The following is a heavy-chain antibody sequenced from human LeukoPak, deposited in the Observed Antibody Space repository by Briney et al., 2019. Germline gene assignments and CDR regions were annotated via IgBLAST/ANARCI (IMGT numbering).Heavy chain of an antibody. D-gene: IGHD3-3*01. CDR1: GFTFSSYW. J-gene: IGHJ4*02. CDR3: ARWGLGVTIFSHFDY. CDR2: IKQDGSEK. Sequence: PGGSLRLSCAASGFTFSSYWMSWVRQAPGKGLEWVANIKQDGSEKYYVDSVKGRFTISRDNAKNSLYLQMNSLRAEDTAVYYCARWGLGVTIFSHFDYWGQGTLVTVSS. V-gene: IGHV3-7*01.